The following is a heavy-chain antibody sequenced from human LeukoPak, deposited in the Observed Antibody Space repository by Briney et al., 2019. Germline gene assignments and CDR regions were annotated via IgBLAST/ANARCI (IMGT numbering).Heavy chain of an antibody. V-gene: IGHV3-21*06. CDR2: ISSSGSHI. J-gene: IGHJ3*02. CDR1: GFTFSRYS. Sequence: GGSLRLSCAASGFTFSRYSMNWVRQAPGKGLEWVSSISSSGSHINYADSVKGRFTISRDNAKNSLYLQMYSLRAEDTAVYYCARELGQGYASGLDAFDIWGQGTMVTVSS. D-gene: IGHD6-19*01. CDR3: ARELGQGYASGLDAFDI.